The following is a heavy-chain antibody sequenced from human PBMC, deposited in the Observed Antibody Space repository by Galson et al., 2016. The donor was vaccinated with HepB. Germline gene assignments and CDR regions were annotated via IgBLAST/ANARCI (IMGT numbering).Heavy chain of an antibody. CDR3: ARRRDYGGGHDAFDI. D-gene: IGHD4-23*01. V-gene: IGHV4-39*01. CDR1: GGSFSSSDYY. J-gene: IGHJ3*02. CDR2: IYYLGGT. Sequence: SETLSLTCTVPGGSFSSSDYYWDWIRQPPGKGLEWIGTIYYLGGTHYNPSLNSRVTMSVDTSKNQFSLELTSVTATDTAVYYCARRRDYGGGHDAFDIWGQGTMVTVSS.